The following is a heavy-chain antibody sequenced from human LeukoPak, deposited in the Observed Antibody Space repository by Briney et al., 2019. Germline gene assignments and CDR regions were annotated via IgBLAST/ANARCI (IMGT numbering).Heavy chain of an antibody. D-gene: IGHD4-17*01. J-gene: IGHJ4*02. CDR2: INPSGGST. V-gene: IGHV1-46*01. Sequence: ASVKVSCKASGYTFTSYYMHWVRQAPGQGLEWMGIINPSGGSTSYAQKFQGRVTMTRDTSISTAYMELRSLRSDDTAVYYCARLYGDYGGYWGQGTLVTVSS. CDR3: ARLYGDYGGY. CDR1: GYTFTSYY.